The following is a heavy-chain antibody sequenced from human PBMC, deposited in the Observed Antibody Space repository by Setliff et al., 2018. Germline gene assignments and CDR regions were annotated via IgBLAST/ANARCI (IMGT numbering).Heavy chain of an antibody. Sequence: PSETLSLTCTVSGDSITSGSFYWSWIRQPAGKGLEWIGQIYTRGSTNENLSLKSRVTISVDPSKNQVSLRLASVTAADTAAYYCAKATGFGELFIWGQGALVTVSS. CDR2: IYTRGST. CDR1: GDSITSGSFY. J-gene: IGHJ4*02. CDR3: AKATGFGELFI. V-gene: IGHV4-61*09. D-gene: IGHD3-10*01.